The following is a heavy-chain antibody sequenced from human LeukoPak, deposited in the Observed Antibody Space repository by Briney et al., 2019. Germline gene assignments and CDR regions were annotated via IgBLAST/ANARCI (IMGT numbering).Heavy chain of an antibody. CDR2: IYYSGST. D-gene: IGHD4-17*01. V-gene: IGHV4-39*07. Sequence: PSETLSLTCTVSGGSISSSSYYWGWIRQPPGKGLEWIGSIYYSGSTYYNPSLKSRVTISVDTSKNQFSLKLSSVTAADTAVYYCARVIDYGEEGDAFDIWGQGTMVTVSS. J-gene: IGHJ3*02. CDR3: ARVIDYGEEGDAFDI. CDR1: GGSISSSSYY.